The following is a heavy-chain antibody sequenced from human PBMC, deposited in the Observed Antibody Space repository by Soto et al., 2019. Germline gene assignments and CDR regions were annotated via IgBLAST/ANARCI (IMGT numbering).Heavy chain of an antibody. D-gene: IGHD3-10*01. CDR3: ARVTGSGSYRGAFDI. CDR1: GDSMSSGDYS. Sequence: SETLSLTCAVSGDSMSSGDYSWNWIRQPPGKGLEWIGEIFHSGSTNYNPSLKSRVTMSVDKSKNQFSLKLNSVTAADTAVYYCARVTGSGSYRGAFDIWGQGTMVTVSS. V-gene: IGHV4-30-2*01. J-gene: IGHJ3*02. CDR2: IFHSGST.